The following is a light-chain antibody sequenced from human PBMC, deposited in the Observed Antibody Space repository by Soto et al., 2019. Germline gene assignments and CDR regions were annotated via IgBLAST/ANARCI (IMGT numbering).Light chain of an antibody. Sequence: QSVLTQPPSASGTPGQRVTISCSGSSSNIGRNTVKWYRQLPGTAPKLLIGGSDQRPSGVPDQFSGSQSGTSASLAISGLQSEDEADYICAAWDDSLNAWAFGGGTKLTVL. CDR2: GSD. CDR3: AAWDDSLNAWA. V-gene: IGLV1-44*01. CDR1: SSNIGRNT. J-gene: IGLJ3*02.